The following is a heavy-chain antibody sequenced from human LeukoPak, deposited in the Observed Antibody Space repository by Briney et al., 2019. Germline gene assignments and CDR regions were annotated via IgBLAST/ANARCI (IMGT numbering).Heavy chain of an antibody. V-gene: IGHV3-48*03. CDR2: ISSSGSTI. Sequence: PGGSLRLSCAASGFTFSSYEMNWVRQAPGKGLEWVSYISSSGSTIYYADSVKGRFTISRDNAKNTLYLQMDSLRAEDTAVYYCASSTSMAKCDYWGQGTLITVSS. J-gene: IGHJ4*02. D-gene: IGHD2-2*01. CDR3: ASSTSMAKCDY. CDR1: GFTFSSYE.